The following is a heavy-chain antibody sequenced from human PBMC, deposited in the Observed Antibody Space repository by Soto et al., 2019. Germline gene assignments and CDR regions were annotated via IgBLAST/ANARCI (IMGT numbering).Heavy chain of an antibody. CDR3: ARDTYYYNSGNSWHDGLDV. CDR1: GGSISTYY. V-gene: IGHV4-59*01. Sequence: QVQLQESGPGLIKPSETLSLTCSISGGSISTYYWGWIRQPPGKGLEWIGHIFHSGSTNYSPSLKSRVTISVDTSRNQLSLSLRSVTAADTAVYFCARDTYYYNSGNSWHDGLDVWGQGRMVTVSS. J-gene: IGHJ3*01. D-gene: IGHD3-22*01. CDR2: IFHSGST.